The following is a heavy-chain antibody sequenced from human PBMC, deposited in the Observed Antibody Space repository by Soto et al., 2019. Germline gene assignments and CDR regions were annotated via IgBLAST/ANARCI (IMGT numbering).Heavy chain of an antibody. CDR1: GDSISSYY. Sequence: PSETLFLTCTVSGDSISSYYWSWIRQPPGTGLEWIGYIYYSGSPKYNPSLASRATISLDTSKNQFFLTITSVTAADTAIYHCEREGPPKWGFGFDSWDQGRLVSVS. CDR3: EREGPPKWGFGFDS. J-gene: IGHJ4*02. D-gene: IGHD7-27*01. V-gene: IGHV4-59*12. CDR2: IYYSGSP.